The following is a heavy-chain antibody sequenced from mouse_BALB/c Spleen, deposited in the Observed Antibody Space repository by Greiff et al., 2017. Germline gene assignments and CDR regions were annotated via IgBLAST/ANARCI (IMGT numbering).Heavy chain of an antibody. CDR1: GYTFTSYV. D-gene: IGHD2-1*01. CDR3: AREGDGNYAWFAY. V-gene: IGHV1-14*01. J-gene: IGHJ3*01. CDR2: INPYNDGT. Sequence: EVKLVESGPELVKPGASVKMSCKASGYTFTSYVMHWVKQKPGQGLEWIGYINPYNDGTKYNEKFKGKATLTSDKSSSTAYMELSSLTSEDSAVYYCAREGDGNYAWFAYWGQGTLVTVSA.